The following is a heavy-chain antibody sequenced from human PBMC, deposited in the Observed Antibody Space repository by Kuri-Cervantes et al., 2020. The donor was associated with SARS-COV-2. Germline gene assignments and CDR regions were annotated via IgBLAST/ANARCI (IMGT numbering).Heavy chain of an antibody. J-gene: IGHJ6*02. CDR1: GGSISSSSYY. V-gene: IGHV4-39*01. Sequence: SETLSLTCTVSGGSISSSSYYWGWIRQPPGKGLEWIGSIYYSRSTYYNTSLKSRVTISVDTSKNQFSLKLSSVTAADTAVYYCARLPSYYYYGMDVWGQGTTVTVSS. CDR2: IYYSRST. CDR3: ARLPSYYYYGMDV.